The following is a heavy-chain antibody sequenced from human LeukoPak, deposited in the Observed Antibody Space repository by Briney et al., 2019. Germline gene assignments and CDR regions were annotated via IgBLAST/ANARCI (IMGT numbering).Heavy chain of an antibody. D-gene: IGHD6-19*01. V-gene: IGHV3-21*01. CDR2: ISSSSSYI. CDR3: ASVGGWPIYY. J-gene: IGHJ4*02. Sequence: PGGSLRLSCAASGFTFSSYSMNWVRQAPGKGLEWVSSISSSSSYIYYADSVKGRFTISRDNAKNSLYLQMNGLRAEDTAVYYCASVGGWPIYYWGQGTLVTVSS. CDR1: GFTFSSYS.